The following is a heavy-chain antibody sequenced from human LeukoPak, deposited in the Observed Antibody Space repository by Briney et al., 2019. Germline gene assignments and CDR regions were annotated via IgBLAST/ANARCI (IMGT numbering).Heavy chain of an antibody. CDR1: GVSISPYF. V-gene: IGHV4-59*01. J-gene: IGHJ4*02. CDR3: ARGRSGHGCLDY. D-gene: IGHD3-10*01. CDR2: IYYSGST. Sequence: SETLSLTCTVSGVSISPYFWSWIRQPPGRGLEWVGYIYYSGSTAYNPSLKSRLTISLDTSKNQFSLKLNSVTAADTAVYYCARGRSGHGCLDYWGQGTLVTVSS.